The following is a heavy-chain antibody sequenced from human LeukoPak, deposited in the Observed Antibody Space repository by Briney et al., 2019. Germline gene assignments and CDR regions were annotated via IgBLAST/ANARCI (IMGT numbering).Heavy chain of an antibody. J-gene: IGHJ4*02. V-gene: IGHV1-24*01. CDR2: FDPEDGET. CDR3: ATGKEYCSSTSCYFDY. CDR1: GYTLTELS. D-gene: IGHD2-2*01. Sequence: ASVKVSCKVSGYTLTELSMHWVRQAPGKGLDWMGGFDPEDGETIYAQKFQGRVTMTEDTSTDTAYMELSSLRSDDTAVYYCATGKEYCSSTSCYFDYWGQGTLVTVSS.